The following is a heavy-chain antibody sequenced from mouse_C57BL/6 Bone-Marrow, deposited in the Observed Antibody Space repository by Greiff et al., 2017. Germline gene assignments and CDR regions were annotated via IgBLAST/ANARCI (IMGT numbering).Heavy chain of an antibody. V-gene: IGHV2-6*03. CDR2: IWSDGST. Sequence: VQLQESGPGLVAPSQSLSITCTVSGFSLTSYGVHWVRQPPGKGLAWLVVIWSDGSTTYNSALKSRLSISKDNSKSQVFLKMNSLQTDDTAMYYCASLDSSGLWFAYWGQGTLVTVSA. J-gene: IGHJ3*01. D-gene: IGHD3-2*02. CDR1: GFSLTSYG. CDR3: ASLDSSGLWFAY.